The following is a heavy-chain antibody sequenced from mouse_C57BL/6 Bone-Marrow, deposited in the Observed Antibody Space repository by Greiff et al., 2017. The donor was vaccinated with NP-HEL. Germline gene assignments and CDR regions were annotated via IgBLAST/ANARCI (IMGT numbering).Heavy chain of an antibody. Sequence: EVQRVESGGGLVQPGGSLKLSCAASGFTFSDYYMYWVRQTPEKRLEWVAYISNGGGSTYYPDTVKGRFTISRDNAKNTLYLQMSRLKSEDTAMYYCARQGPYGNFDYWGQGTTLTVSS. CDR3: ARQGPYGNFDY. V-gene: IGHV5-12*01. D-gene: IGHD2-1*01. CDR2: ISNGGGST. CDR1: GFTFSDYY. J-gene: IGHJ2*01.